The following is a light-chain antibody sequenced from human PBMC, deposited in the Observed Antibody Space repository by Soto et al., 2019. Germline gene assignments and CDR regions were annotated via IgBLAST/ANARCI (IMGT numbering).Light chain of an antibody. V-gene: IGLV2-14*01. CDR1: SSDVGGYNY. CDR3: SSYTSTSTLGL. CDR2: DVS. Sequence: QSALTQPASVSGSPGQSITISCTGTSSDVGGYNYVSWYQQHPDKAPKLMIYDVSSRPSGVSNRFSGSKSGNTASLTISGLQAEDEADYYCSSYTSTSTLGLFGGGTRLTVL. J-gene: IGLJ2*01.